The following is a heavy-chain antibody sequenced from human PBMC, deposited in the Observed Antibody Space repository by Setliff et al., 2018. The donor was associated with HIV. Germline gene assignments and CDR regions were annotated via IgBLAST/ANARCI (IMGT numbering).Heavy chain of an antibody. CDR1: GCTFTSYG. V-gene: IGHV1-18*01. Sequence: ASVKVSCKASGCTFTSYGISWVRQAPGQGLEWMGWISAYNGDTNYAQKLQGRVTMTTDTSTSTAYMELRSLRSDDTAVYYCARDNKVAPLDFWGQGTLVTVSS. J-gene: IGHJ4*02. D-gene: IGHD5-12*01. CDR2: ISAYNGDT. CDR3: ARDNKVAPLDF.